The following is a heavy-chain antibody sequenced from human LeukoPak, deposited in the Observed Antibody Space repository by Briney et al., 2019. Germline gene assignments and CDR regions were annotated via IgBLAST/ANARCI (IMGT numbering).Heavy chain of an antibody. Sequence: ASVKVSCKASGYTFTGYYIHWVRQAPGQGLEWMGWINPDSGGTNYAQKFQGRVTMTRDTSISTAYMEVSRLNSDDTAVYYCARDAQGYYYMDVWGKGTTVTVSS. CDR2: INPDSGGT. CDR1: GYTFTGYY. J-gene: IGHJ6*03. V-gene: IGHV1-2*02. CDR3: ARDAQGYYYMDV.